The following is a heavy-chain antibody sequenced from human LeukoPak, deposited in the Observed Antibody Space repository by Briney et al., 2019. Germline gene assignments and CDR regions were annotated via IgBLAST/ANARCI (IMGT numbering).Heavy chain of an antibody. CDR3: ARGPPRYYYGSGSYYYYYMDV. CDR1: GFTFSSYE. D-gene: IGHD3-10*01. Sequence: PGGSLRLSCAASGFTFSSYEMNWVRQAPGKGLEWVSYISSSGSTIYYADSVKGRFTISRDNAKNSLYLQMNSLRAEDTAVYYCARGPPRYYYGSGSYYYYYMDVWGKGTTSTVSS. CDR2: ISSSGSTI. J-gene: IGHJ6*03. V-gene: IGHV3-48*03.